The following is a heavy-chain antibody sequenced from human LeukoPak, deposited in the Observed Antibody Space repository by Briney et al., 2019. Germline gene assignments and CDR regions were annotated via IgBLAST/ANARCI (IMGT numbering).Heavy chain of an antibody. Sequence: GGSLRLSCAAPGFTFSSDWMSWVRQAPWKGLEWVANIKQDGSEKYYVDSVKGRFTISRDNAKNSLYLQMNSLRAEDTAVYYCAMSYDLDYWGQGTLVTVSS. CDR1: GFTFSSDW. D-gene: IGHD5-18*01. J-gene: IGHJ4*02. CDR3: AMSYDLDY. CDR2: IKQDGSEK. V-gene: IGHV3-7*03.